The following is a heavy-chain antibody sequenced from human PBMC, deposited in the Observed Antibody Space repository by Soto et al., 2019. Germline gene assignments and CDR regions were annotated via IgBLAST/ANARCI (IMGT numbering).Heavy chain of an antibody. J-gene: IGHJ4*02. CDR1: GGSFSDYY. D-gene: IGHD6-25*01. CDR2: INHSGST. V-gene: IGHV4-34*01. Sequence: PSETLSLTCAVYGGSFSDYYWSWVRQPPGKGLEWIGEINHSGSTNYNPSLKSRVTISVDTAKNQFSLQLNSVTPEDTAVYYCARDSTSSADFDCWGQGTLVTVSS. CDR3: ARDSTSSADFDC.